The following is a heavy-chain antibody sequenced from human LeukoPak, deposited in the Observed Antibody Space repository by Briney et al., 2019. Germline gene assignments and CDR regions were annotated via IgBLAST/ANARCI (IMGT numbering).Heavy chain of an antibody. V-gene: IGHV4-4*07. CDR3: ARDQVGATTTFDY. J-gene: IGHJ4*02. CDR2: VYTSGRT. CDR1: SGSIHSYY. Sequence: SETLSLTCNVSSGSIHSYYWTWIRQPAGKGLEWIGRVYTSGRTIYNPSLKSRVTMSVDASKNLLSLKVTSVSAADTAVYYCARDQVGATTTFDYWGQGTLVTVSS. D-gene: IGHD1-26*01.